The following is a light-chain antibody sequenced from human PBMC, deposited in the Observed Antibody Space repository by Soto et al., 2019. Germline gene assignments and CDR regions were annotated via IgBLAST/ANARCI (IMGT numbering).Light chain of an antibody. Sequence: EIVMTQSPATLSVSPGERVTLSCRASQSVSDNLAWYQQKPGQAPRLLIYGASTRATTIPARFSGSGSGTEFTLTISSLQSEDLAVYYWQQSNNWPYTFGQGTKLDIK. CDR3: QQSNNWPYT. J-gene: IGKJ2*01. CDR1: QSVSDN. V-gene: IGKV3-15*01. CDR2: GAS.